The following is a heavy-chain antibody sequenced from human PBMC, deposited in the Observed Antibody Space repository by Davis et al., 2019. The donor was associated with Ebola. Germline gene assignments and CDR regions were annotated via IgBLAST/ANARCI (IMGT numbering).Heavy chain of an antibody. V-gene: IGHV1-69*02. CDR2: IIPILGIA. CDR3: ARSPLPEYYYDSSGYNDAFDI. D-gene: IGHD3-22*01. Sequence: AASVKVSCKASGGTFSSYTISWVRQAPGQGLEWMGRIIPILGIANYAQKFQGRVTITADKSTSTAYMELRSLRSEDTAMYYCARSPLPEYYYDSSGYNDAFDIWGQGTMVTVSS. CDR1: GGTFSSYT. J-gene: IGHJ3*02.